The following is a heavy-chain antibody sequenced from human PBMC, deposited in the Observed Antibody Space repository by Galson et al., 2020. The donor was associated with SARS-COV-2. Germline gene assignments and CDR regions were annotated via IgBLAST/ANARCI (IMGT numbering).Heavy chain of an antibody. V-gene: IGHV4-31*03. CDR1: GGSISSGGYY. D-gene: IGHD3-9*01. Sequence: TLSLTCTVSGGSISSGGYYWSWIRQHPGKGLEWIGYIYYSGSTYYNPSLKSRVTISVDTSKNQFSLKLSSVTAADTAVYYCARVDYDILTGYSPGGMDVWGQGTTVTVSS. CDR2: IYYSGST. CDR3: ARVDYDILTGYSPGGMDV. J-gene: IGHJ6*02.